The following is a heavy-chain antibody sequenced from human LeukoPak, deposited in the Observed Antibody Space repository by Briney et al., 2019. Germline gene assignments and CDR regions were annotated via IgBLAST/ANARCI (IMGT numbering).Heavy chain of an antibody. CDR3: ASGYCSSTSCYPKVDY. Sequence: PSETLSLTCAVYGGSFSGYYWSRIRQPPGKGLEWIGEINHSGSTNYNPSLKSRVTISVDTSKNQFSLKLSSVTAADTAVYYCASGYCSSTSCYPKVDYWGQGTLVTVSS. D-gene: IGHD2-2*01. J-gene: IGHJ4*02. CDR2: INHSGST. CDR1: GGSFSGYY. V-gene: IGHV4-34*01.